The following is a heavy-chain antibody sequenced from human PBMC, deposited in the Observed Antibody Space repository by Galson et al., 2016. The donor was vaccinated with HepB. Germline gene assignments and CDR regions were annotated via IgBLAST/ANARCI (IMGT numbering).Heavy chain of an antibody. CDR2: VDPEDGET. D-gene: IGHD2-15*01. J-gene: IGHJ4*02. CDR1: GYKLGDYY. CDR3: ATEGGRGGFDS. V-gene: IGHV1-69-2*01. Sequence: VKVSCKVSGYKLGDYYLHWVQQAPGKGLEWMGLVDPEDGETIFAERFQGRVTMTADTSRVTAYMELTSLRYEDTAMYYCATEGGRGGFDSWGQGTLVTVSS.